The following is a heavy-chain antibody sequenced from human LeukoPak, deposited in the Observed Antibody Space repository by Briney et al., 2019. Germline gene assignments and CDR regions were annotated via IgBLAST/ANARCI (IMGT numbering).Heavy chain of an antibody. CDR2: IYYGGST. CDR1: GGSISSYY. V-gene: IGHV4-59*08. D-gene: IGHD2/OR15-2a*01. J-gene: IGHJ3*02. Sequence: SETLSLTCTVSGGSISSYYWSWIRQPPGKGLEWIGYIYYGGSTNYNPSLKSRVTISVDTSKNQFSLKLSSVTAADTAVYYCARFESIKPLDAFDIWGQGTMVTVSS. CDR3: ARFESIKPLDAFDI.